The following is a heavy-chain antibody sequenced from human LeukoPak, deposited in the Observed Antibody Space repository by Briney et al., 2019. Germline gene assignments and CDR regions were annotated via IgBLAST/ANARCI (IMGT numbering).Heavy chain of an antibody. CDR2: IYSGGST. D-gene: IGHD3-10*01. V-gene: IGHV3-53*01. CDR1: GFTFSSYG. CDR3: ARDPTSFGWFDP. J-gene: IGHJ5*02. Sequence: GRSLRLSCAASGFTFSSYGMHWVRQAPGKGLEWVSVIYSGGSTYYADSVKGRFTISRDNSKNTLYLQMNSLRAEDTAVYYCARDPTSFGWFDPWGQGTLVTVSS.